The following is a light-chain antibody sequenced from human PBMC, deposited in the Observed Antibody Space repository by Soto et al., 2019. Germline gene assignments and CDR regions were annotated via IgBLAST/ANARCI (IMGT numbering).Light chain of an antibody. CDR2: EVS. CDR1: SSDVGAYNY. J-gene: IGLJ3*02. CDR3: NSYSGGDSGV. Sequence: QSVLTQPASVSGSPGQSVTISCTGTSSDVGAYNYVSWYQQYPGKAPKLLIYEVSNRPSGASNRFSGSKSGNTASLSISGLQAADEADYYCNSYSGGDSGVFGGGTKVTVL. V-gene: IGLV2-14*01.